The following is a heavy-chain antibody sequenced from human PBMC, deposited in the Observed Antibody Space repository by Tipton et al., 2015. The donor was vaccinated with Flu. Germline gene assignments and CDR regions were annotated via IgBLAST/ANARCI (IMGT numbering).Heavy chain of an antibody. CDR1: GFTFSSYA. Sequence: CAASGFTFSSYAMSWVRQAPGKGLEWVSSISGSGTYTYYADSVKGRFTISRDNSKNTLFLQTNSLRAEDSAIYYCAKDSLSAVTPSFDPWGQGTLVTVSS. V-gene: IGHV3-23*01. CDR3: AKDSLSAVTPSFDP. CDR2: ISGSGTYT. J-gene: IGHJ5*02. D-gene: IGHD4-17*01.